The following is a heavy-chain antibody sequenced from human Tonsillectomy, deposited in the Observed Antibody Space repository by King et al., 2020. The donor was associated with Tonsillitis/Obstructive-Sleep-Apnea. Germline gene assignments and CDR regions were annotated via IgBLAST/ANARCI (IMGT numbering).Heavy chain of an antibody. CDR1: GGSFSGYY. CDR3: ARRGEDIVVVPAAKDYYYYYYMDV. J-gene: IGHJ6*03. V-gene: IGHV4-34*01. Sequence: VQLQQWGAGLLKPSETLSLTCAVYGGSFSGYYWSWIRQPPGKGLEWIGEINHSGSTNYNPSLKSRVTISLDTSKNQFSLKLSYVTAADTAVYYCARRGEDIVVVPAAKDYYYYYYMDVWGKGTTVTVSS. CDR2: INHSGST. D-gene: IGHD2-2*01.